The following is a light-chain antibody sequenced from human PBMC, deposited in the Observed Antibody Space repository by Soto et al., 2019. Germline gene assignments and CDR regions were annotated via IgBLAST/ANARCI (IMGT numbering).Light chain of an antibody. J-gene: IGLJ1*01. CDR3: CSYAGSSTYV. V-gene: IGLV2-23*01. Sequence: QSALAQPASVSGSPGQSITIPCTGSNRDVGNYNLVSWYQQHPGEAPKLMFYEGSKRPSGVSNRFSGSKSGNTASLTISGLPAEDEADYFCCSYAGSSTYVFGTGTKVTVL. CDR2: EGS. CDR1: NRDVGNYNL.